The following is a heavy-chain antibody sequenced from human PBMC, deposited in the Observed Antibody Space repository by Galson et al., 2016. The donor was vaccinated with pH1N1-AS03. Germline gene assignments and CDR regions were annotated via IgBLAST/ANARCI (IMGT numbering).Heavy chain of an antibody. CDR2: IYPVDSDT. J-gene: IGHJ6*02. CDR1: GSSFTNHW. CDR3: ARHREYQVLSSAMDG. Sequence: QSGAEVKKPGESLQISCKGSGSSFTNHWIAWVRQMPGKGLEWMGFIYPVDSDTRYSPSFQGQVTISADKSVTTAYLQWSSLKASDTAIYYCARHREYQVLSSAMDGWCQGTRVSVSS. D-gene: IGHD2-2*01. V-gene: IGHV5-51*01.